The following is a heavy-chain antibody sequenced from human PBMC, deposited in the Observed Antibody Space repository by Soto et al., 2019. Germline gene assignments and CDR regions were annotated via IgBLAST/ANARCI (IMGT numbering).Heavy chain of an antibody. D-gene: IGHD2-2*01. CDR2: IIPIFGTA. V-gene: IGHV1-69*13. Sequence: VASVKVSCKASGGTFSSYAISWVRQAPGQGLEWMGGIIPIFGTANYAQKFQGRVTITADESTSTAYMELSSLRSEDTAVYYCARTGTPVPAAIYWFDPWGQGTLVTVSS. J-gene: IGHJ5*02. CDR3: ARTGTPVPAAIYWFDP. CDR1: GGTFSSYA.